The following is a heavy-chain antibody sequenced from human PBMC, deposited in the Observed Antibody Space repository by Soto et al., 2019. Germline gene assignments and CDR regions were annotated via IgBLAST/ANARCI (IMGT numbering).Heavy chain of an antibody. V-gene: IGHV5-10-1*01. J-gene: IGHJ6*02. D-gene: IGHD3-10*01. CDR2: IDPSDSYT. CDR1: GYSFTSYW. Sequence: EVQLVQSGAEVKKPGESLRISCKGSGYSFTSYWISWVRQMPGKGLEWMGRIDPSDSYTNYSPSFQGHVTISADKSISTAYQQWSSLKASDTAMYYCARLRITMVRGGYYYYYYGMDVWGQGTTVTVSS. CDR3: ARLRITMVRGGYYYYYYGMDV.